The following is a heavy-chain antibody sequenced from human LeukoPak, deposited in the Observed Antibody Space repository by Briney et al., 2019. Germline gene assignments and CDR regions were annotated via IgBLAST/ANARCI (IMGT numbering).Heavy chain of an antibody. CDR3: ARDGGNTWFDP. V-gene: IGHV4-59*01. J-gene: IGHJ5*02. D-gene: IGHD2-15*01. CDR2: IYYSGST. CDR1: GGSISSYY. Sequence: PSETLSLTCTVSGGSISSYYWSWIRQPPGKGLEWIGYIYYSGSTNYNPSLKSRVTISVDTSKNQFSLKLSSVTAADTAVYYCARDGGNTWFDPWGQGTLVTVSS.